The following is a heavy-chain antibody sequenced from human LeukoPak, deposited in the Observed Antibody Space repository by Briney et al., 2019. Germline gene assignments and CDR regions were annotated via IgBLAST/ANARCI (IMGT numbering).Heavy chain of an antibody. Sequence: GGSLRLSCAASGFTFSSYSMNWVRQAPGKGLEWVSSISSSSSYIYYADSVRGRFTISRDNAKNSLYLQMNSLRAEDTAVYYCARDKQWLLLDYWGQGTLVTVSS. D-gene: IGHD6-19*01. V-gene: IGHV3-21*01. J-gene: IGHJ4*02. CDR1: GFTFSSYS. CDR2: ISSSSSYI. CDR3: ARDKQWLLLDY.